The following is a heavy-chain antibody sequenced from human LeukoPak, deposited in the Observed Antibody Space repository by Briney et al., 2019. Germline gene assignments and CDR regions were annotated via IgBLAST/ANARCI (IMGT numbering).Heavy chain of an antibody. CDR1: GFTFSSYN. J-gene: IGHJ6*02. CDR3: TRDYYDSSGLDV. CDR2: IGSSSTYI. Sequence: PGGSLRLSCAASGFTFSSYNMNWVRQAPGKGLEWVSSIGSSSTYIYYADSVKGRFTISRDDAKNSLYLQMNSLRAEDTAVYYCTRDYYDSSGLDVWGQGTTVTVSS. V-gene: IGHV3-21*01. D-gene: IGHD3-22*01.